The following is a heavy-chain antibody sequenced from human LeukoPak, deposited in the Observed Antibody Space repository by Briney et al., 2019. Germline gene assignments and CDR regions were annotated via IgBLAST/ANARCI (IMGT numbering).Heavy chain of an antibody. V-gene: IGHV4-38-2*02. J-gene: IGHJ4*02. CDR3: ARGGSSGRRGNRLSYYFDY. Sequence: PSETLSLTCNVSNYSISRGYYWGWIRQPPGKGLEWIGSMYHNGSTYYNPSLKSRVTISVDTSKNQFSLKLSSVTAADTAVYYCARGGSSGRRGNRLSYYFDYWGQGTLVTVSS. D-gene: IGHD1-26*01. CDR1: NYSISRGYY. CDR2: MYHNGST.